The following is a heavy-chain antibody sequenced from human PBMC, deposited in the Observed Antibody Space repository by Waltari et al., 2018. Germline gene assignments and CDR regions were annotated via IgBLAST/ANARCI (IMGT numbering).Heavy chain of an antibody. D-gene: IGHD3-16*01. CDR3: ARDYSSDDYVWGSYHPFDY. CDR2: ISSSGSTI. J-gene: IGHJ4*02. CDR1: GFTFSDYY. V-gene: IGHV3-11*01. Sequence: QVQLVESGGGLVKPGGSLRLSCAASGFTFSDYYMSWLRQAPGKGVEWVSYISSSGSTIDYADAVKGRFTISRDNAKNSLYLQMNSLRAEDTAVYYCARDYSSDDYVWGSYHPFDYWGQGTLVTVSS.